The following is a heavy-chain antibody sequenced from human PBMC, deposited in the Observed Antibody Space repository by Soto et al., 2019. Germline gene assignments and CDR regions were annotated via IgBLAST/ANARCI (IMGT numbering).Heavy chain of an antibody. D-gene: IGHD5-12*01. CDR2: IRSKANSYAT. Sequence: EVQLVESGGGLVQPGGSLKLSCAASGFTFSGSAIHWVRQASGKGLEWVGRIRSKANSYATAYAVSVKGRFTVSRDDTKNTAYLQIDSLKTEDSAVYYCTSPRATSWGYFDPWGRGTLVTVSS. CDR3: TSPRATSWGYFDP. J-gene: IGHJ5*02. CDR1: GFTFSGSA. V-gene: IGHV3-73*02.